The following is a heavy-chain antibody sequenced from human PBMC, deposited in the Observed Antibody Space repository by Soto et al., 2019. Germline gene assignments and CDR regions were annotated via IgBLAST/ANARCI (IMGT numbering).Heavy chain of an antibody. CDR2: INPNSGGT. J-gene: IGHJ5*02. Sequence: GASVKVSCKASGYTFTGYYMHWVRQAPGQGLEWMGWINPNSGGTNYAQKFQGWVTMTRDTSISTAYMELSRLRSDDTAVYYCARDGNKGVSIGWYFFARGPWFDPWGQGTLVTVSS. D-gene: IGHD6-19*01. CDR3: ARDGNKGVSIGWYFFARGPWFDP. CDR1: GYTFTGYY. V-gene: IGHV1-2*04.